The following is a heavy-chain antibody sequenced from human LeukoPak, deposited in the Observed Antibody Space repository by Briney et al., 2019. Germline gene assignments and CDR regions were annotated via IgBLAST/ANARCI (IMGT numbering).Heavy chain of an antibody. Sequence: GGSLRLSCAASGFTFSNYAMNWVRQAPGKGLEWVSGISGSGSSTYYADSVKGRSTISRDNSKNTLYLQMNSLRAEDTAVYYCARVVPAATAFDYWGQGTLVTVSS. V-gene: IGHV3-23*01. CDR3: ARVVPAATAFDY. CDR2: ISGSGSST. D-gene: IGHD2-2*01. J-gene: IGHJ4*02. CDR1: GFTFSNYA.